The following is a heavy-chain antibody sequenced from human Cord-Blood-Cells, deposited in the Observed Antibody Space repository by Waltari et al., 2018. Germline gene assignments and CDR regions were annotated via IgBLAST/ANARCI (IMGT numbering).Heavy chain of an antibody. J-gene: IGHJ2*01. CDR2: IYYSGST. V-gene: IGHV4-39*01. CDR1: GGSISSSSYY. Sequence: QLQLQESGPGLVKPSETLSLTCTVSGGSISSSSYYWGWIRQPPGKGLEWIGSIYYSGSTYYNPSLKSRVTISVDTSKNQFSLKLSSVTAADTAVYYCARLKLELRNWYFDLWGRGTLVTVSS. CDR3: ARLKLELRNWYFDL. D-gene: IGHD1-7*01.